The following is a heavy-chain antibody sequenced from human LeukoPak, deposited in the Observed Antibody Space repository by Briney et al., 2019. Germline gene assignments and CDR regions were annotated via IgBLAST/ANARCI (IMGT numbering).Heavy chain of an antibody. CDR2: IYTSGST. CDR3: ARSPRYGSGSYYGIPYYYYYMDV. J-gene: IGHJ6*03. Sequence: NPSETLSLTCTVSGGSISSYYWSWIWQPAGKGLEWIGRIYTSGSTNYNPSLKSRVTMSVDTSKNQFSLKLSSVTAADTAVYYCARSPRYGSGSYYGIPYYYYYMDVWGKGTTVTVSS. V-gene: IGHV4-4*07. D-gene: IGHD3-10*01. CDR1: GGSISSYY.